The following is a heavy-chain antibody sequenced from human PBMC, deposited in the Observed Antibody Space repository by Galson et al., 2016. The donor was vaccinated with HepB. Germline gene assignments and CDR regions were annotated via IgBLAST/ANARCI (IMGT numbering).Heavy chain of an antibody. CDR1: GYNFSSHG. Sequence: SVKVSCKASGYNFSSHGMSWVRQAPGQGPEWMGWITAYNGNTNYAQKFQGRVTMTTDTSTNTAYMQLRSLKFDDTAVYYCARDLGVVMLPGYAPSYTYYYAGLGVWGEGTTVTVAS. J-gene: IGHJ6*04. V-gene: IGHV1-18*01. CDR2: ITAYNGNT. CDR3: ARDLGVVMLPGYAPSYTYYYAGLGV. D-gene: IGHD3-16*01.